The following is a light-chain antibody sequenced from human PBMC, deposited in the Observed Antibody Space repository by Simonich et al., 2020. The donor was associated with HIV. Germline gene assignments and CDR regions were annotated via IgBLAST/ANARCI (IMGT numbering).Light chain of an antibody. J-gene: IGKJ2*01. CDR3: QQYYNTPYT. CDR1: QSVLYRSSNKNY. CDR2: WAS. Sequence: DIVMTQSPDSLAVSLGERATIHCRSSQSVLYRSSNKNYLAWYQQKPGQPPKLLIYWASTRESGVPDRFSGSGSGTDFTLTISSLQAEDVAVYYCQQYYNTPYTFGQGTKLEIK. V-gene: IGKV4-1*01.